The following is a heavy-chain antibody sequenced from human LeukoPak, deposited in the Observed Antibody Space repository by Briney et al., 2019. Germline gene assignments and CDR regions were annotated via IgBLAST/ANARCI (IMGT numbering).Heavy chain of an antibody. CDR2: INPSGGST. V-gene: IGHV1-46*01. CDR3: ARGPYSSGGRDAFDI. D-gene: IGHD6-19*01. CDR1: GYTFTGYY. Sequence: ASVKVSCKASGYTFTGYYMHWVRQAPGQGLEWMGIINPSGGSTSYAQKFQGRVTMTRDTSTSTVYMELSSLRSEDTAVYYCARGPYSSGGRDAFDIWGQGTMVTVSS. J-gene: IGHJ3*02.